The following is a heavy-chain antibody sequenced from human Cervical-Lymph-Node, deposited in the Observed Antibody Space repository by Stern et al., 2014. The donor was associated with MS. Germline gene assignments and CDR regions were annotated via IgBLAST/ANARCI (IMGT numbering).Heavy chain of an antibody. Sequence: VPLVESGGGVVQPGRSLRLSCAASGFTFSSYGMHWVRQAPGKGLEGVAVIWYDGSNKYYADSVKGRFTISRDNSKNTLYLQMNSLRAEDTAVYYCARSSSPSPYYYYGMDVWGQGTTVTVSS. CDR1: GFTFSSYG. V-gene: IGHV3-33*01. CDR3: ARSSSPSPYYYYGMDV. D-gene: IGHD6-13*01. CDR2: IWYDGSNK. J-gene: IGHJ6*02.